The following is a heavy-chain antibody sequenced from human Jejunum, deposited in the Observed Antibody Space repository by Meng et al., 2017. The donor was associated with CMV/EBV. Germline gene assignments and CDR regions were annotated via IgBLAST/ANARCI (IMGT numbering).Heavy chain of an antibody. V-gene: IGHV3-74*03. J-gene: IGHJ3*02. Sequence: SAFTFSDYGMHWVRHAPGKGLVWVSRINNDGGTTVYADSVKGRFAISRDNAKNTLSLQMNSLRGEDTAVYYCAREQSSSYAFDIWGQGTVVTVSS. CDR2: INNDGGTT. D-gene: IGHD6-6*01. CDR1: AFTFSDYG. CDR3: AREQSSSYAFDI.